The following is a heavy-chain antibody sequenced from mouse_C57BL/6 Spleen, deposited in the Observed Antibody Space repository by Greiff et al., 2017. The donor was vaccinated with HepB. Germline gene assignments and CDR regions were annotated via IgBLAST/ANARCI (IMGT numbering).Heavy chain of an antibody. CDR3: TREDDYDWYFDV. CDR2: ISSGGDYI. J-gene: IGHJ1*03. D-gene: IGHD2-4*01. V-gene: IGHV5-9-1*02. Sequence: EVKLVESGEGLVKPGGSLKLSCAASGFTFSSYAMSWVRQTPENRLEWVAYISSGGDYIYYADTVKGRFTISRDNARNTLYLQMSSLKSEDTAMYYCTREDDYDWYFDVWGTGTTVTVSS. CDR1: GFTFSSYA.